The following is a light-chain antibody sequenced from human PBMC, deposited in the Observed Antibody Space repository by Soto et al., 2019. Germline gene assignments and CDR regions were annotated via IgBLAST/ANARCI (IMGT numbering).Light chain of an antibody. J-gene: IGKJ4*01. Sequence: EIVLTQSPGTLSLSPGERATLSCRASQSVSSSYLVWYPQRPGQPPRLLIYGTSHRAAGIPDRFPGTGSGTDFTLTIYTLEPEVSAGYYCHQYGASALTISGGTKVEIK. CDR2: GTS. V-gene: IGKV3-20*01. CDR3: HQYGASALT. CDR1: QSVSSSY.